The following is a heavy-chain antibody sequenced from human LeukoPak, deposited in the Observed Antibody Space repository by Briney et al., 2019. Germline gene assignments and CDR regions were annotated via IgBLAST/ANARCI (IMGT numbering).Heavy chain of an antibody. V-gene: IGHV4-4*09. CDR1: GGSISSYY. J-gene: IGHJ5*02. CDR3: ARQRWQQLVPWFDP. Sequence: SETLSLTCTVSGGSISSYYWSWIRQPPGKGLEWIGYIYTSGSTNYNPSLESRVTISVDTSKNQFSLKLSSVTAADTAVYYCARQRWQQLVPWFDPWGQGTLVTVSS. D-gene: IGHD6-13*01. CDR2: IYTSGST.